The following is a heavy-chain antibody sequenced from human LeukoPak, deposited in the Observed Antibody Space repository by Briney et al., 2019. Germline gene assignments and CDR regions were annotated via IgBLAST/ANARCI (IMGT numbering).Heavy chain of an antibody. V-gene: IGHV3-23*01. CDR2: IKGGGGRT. D-gene: IGHD3/OR15-3a*01. CDR1: GFTFSNYG. J-gene: IGHJ6*03. CDR3: AKTILDWFLASYYSLDV. Sequence: GGSLRLSYAASGFTFSNYGMNWVRQAPGKGLEWVADIKGGGGRTYYADSVKGRFTISRDNAKNTLYLQMNSLRAEDTAVYYCAKTILDWFLASYYSLDVWGKGTPVTVSS.